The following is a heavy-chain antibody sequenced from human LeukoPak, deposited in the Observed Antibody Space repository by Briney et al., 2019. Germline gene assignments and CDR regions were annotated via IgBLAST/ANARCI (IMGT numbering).Heavy chain of an antibody. CDR1: GFTFSTYV. V-gene: IGHV3-64D*09. D-gene: IGHD2-15*01. CDR3: VKVGCSGGTCYWAYFQH. CDR2: FDTSGGTT. Sequence: PGGSLRLSCSASGFTFSTYVMHWVRQAPGKGLEHVSGFDTSGGTTYYADSVKGRFTISRDNSKNTLSLQMSSLRAEDTAVYYCVKVGCSGGTCYWAYFQHWGQGTLVTVSS. J-gene: IGHJ1*01.